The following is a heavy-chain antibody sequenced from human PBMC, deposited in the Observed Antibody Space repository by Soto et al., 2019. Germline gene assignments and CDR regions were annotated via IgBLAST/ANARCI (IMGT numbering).Heavy chain of an antibody. Sequence: QITLKESGPTLVKPTQTLTLTCTFSGFSLSTSGVGVGWIRQPPGKALEWLAPIYWDDDKRYSPSLKSRLTITKDTSKNQVVLTMTNMDPVDTATYYCALLTYYYDSSGYYSSAEYFQHWGQGTLVTVSS. D-gene: IGHD3-22*01. V-gene: IGHV2-5*02. CDR2: IYWDDDK. CDR3: ALLTYYYDSSGYYSSAEYFQH. CDR1: GFSLSTSGVG. J-gene: IGHJ1*01.